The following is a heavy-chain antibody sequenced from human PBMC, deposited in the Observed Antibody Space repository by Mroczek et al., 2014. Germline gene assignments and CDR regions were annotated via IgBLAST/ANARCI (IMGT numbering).Heavy chain of an antibody. CDR2: IYYSGST. J-gene: IGHJ5*02. V-gene: IGHV4-31*03. D-gene: IGHD2-2*02. CDR3: ARESDIVVVPAAIRGFDP. Sequence: KESGPGLVKPSQTLSLTCTVSGGSISSGGYYWSWIRQHPGKGLEWIGYIYYSGSTYYNPSLKSRVTISVDTSKNQFSLKLSSVTAADTAVYYCARESDIVVVPAAIRGFDPWGQGTLVTVSS. CDR1: GGSISSGGYY.